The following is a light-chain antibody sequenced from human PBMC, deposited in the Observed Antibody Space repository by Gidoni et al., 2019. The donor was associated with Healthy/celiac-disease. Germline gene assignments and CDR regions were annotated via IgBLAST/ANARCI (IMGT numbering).Light chain of an antibody. CDR3: QQRSNWPPV. CDR2: DAS. J-gene: IGKJ3*01. Sequence: EIVLTQSPATLSLSPGERATLPCRASQSASSYLAWYQQKPGQAPRLLIYDASNRATGIPARFSGSGSGTDFTLTISSLEPEDFAVYYCQQRSNWPPVFGPGTKVDIK. V-gene: IGKV3-11*01. CDR1: QSASSY.